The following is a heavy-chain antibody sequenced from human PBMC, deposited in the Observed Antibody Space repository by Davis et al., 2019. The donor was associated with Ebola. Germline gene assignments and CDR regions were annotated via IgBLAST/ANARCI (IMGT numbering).Heavy chain of an antibody. J-gene: IGHJ5*02. D-gene: IGHD3-3*01. CDR3: ARSITIFGVTPRGLDP. CDR1: GYTFTSYG. Sequence: AASVKVSCKASGYTFTSYGISWVRQAPGQGLEWMGWISAYNGNTNYAQKFQGRVTMTRDTSTSTVYMELSSLRSEDTAVYYCARSITIFGVTPRGLDPWGQGTLVTVSS. V-gene: IGHV1-18*04. CDR2: ISAYNGNT.